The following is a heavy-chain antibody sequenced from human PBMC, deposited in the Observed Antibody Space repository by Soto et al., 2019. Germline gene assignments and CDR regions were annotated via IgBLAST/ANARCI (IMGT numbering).Heavy chain of an antibody. D-gene: IGHD1-1*01. CDR2: IYYSGST. CDR3: ARERHTLEGQLVDY. J-gene: IGHJ4*02. V-gene: IGHV4-31*03. Sequence: SETLSLTCTVSGGSISSGGYYWSWIHQHPGKGLEWIGYIYYSGSTYYNPSLKSRVTISVDTSKNQFSLKLSSVTAADTAVYYCARERHTLEGQLVDYWGQGTLVTVSS. CDR1: GGSISSGGYY.